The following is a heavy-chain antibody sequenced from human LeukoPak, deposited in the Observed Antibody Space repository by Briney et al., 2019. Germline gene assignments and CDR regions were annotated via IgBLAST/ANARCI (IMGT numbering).Heavy chain of an antibody. Sequence: GASVKVSCKASGYTFTSYDINWVRQATGQGLEWMGWMNPNSGNTGYAQKFQGRVTITRNTSISTAYMELSSLRSEDTAVYYCARGYYYDSSGYSDAFDIWGQGTMVTVSS. CDR2: MNPNSGNT. V-gene: IGHV1-8*03. CDR1: GYTFTSYD. CDR3: ARGYYYDSSGYSDAFDI. D-gene: IGHD3-22*01. J-gene: IGHJ3*02.